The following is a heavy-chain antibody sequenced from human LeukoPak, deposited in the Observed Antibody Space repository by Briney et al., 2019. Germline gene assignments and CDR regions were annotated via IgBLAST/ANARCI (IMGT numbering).Heavy chain of an antibody. CDR2: ISYDGSNK. CDR1: GFTFSSYG. CDR3: VIVHSSDAFDI. Sequence: GGSLRLSCAASGFTFSSYGMHWVRQAPGRGLEWVAVISYDGSNKYYADSVKGRFTISRDNSKNTLYLQMNSLRAEDTAVYYCVIVHSSDAFDIWGQGTMVTVSS. J-gene: IGHJ3*02. D-gene: IGHD3-22*01. V-gene: IGHV3-30*03.